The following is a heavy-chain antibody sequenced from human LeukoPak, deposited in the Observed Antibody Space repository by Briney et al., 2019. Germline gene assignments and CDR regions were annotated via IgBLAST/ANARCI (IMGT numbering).Heavy chain of an antibody. CDR3: ASIIGYYYDSSGFPSG. CDR2: IYYSGNT. J-gene: IGHJ4*02. CDR1: GGSISSSSYY. D-gene: IGHD3-22*01. Sequence: SETLSLTCAVSGGSISSSSYYWGWIRQPPGKGLEWIGNIYYSGNTYYNPSLKSRVTISVDTSKNQFSLKLSSVTAADTAVYYCASIIGYYYDSSGFPSGWGQGTLVTVSS. V-gene: IGHV4-39*01.